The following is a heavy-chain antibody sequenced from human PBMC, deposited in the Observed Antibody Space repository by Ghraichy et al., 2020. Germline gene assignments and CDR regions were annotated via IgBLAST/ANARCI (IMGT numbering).Heavy chain of an antibody. CDR1: GFTFSSYW. V-gene: IGHV3-74*01. J-gene: IGHJ4*02. Sequence: GSLRLSCAASGFTFSSYWMHWVRQAPGKGLVWVSRINSDGSSTSYADSVKGRFTISRDNAKNTLYLQMNSLRAEDTAVYYCARSTVTTEFDYWGQGTLVTVSS. CDR3: ARSTVTTEFDY. D-gene: IGHD4-11*01. CDR2: INSDGSST.